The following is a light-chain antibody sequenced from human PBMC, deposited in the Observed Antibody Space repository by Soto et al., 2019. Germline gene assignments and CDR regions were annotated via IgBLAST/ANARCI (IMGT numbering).Light chain of an antibody. CDR2: AAS. J-gene: IGKJ4*01. CDR1: QSITTY. CDR3: QQIYSAPLT. Sequence: DIQMTQSPSSLSASVGDRVTITCRASQSITTYLNWYRQKPGKAPKLLIYAASSLQSGVPSRFSGSGSEKEFTLSISSLQPEDFATYFCQQIYSAPLTFGGGNKV. V-gene: IGKV1-39*01.